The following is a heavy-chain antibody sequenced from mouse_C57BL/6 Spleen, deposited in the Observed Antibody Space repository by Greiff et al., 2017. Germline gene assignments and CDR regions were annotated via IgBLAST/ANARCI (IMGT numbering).Heavy chain of an antibody. CDR1: GFTFSDYY. J-gene: IGHJ2*01. CDR2: ISNGGGST. CDR3: ARRGNYGNYLDY. D-gene: IGHD2-1*01. V-gene: IGHV5-12*01. Sequence: EVMLVASGGGLVQPGGSLKLSCAASGFTFSDYYMYWVRQTPEKRLEWVAYISNGGGSTYYPATVTGRFTISRDNAKSTLYLQMSRLKSEDTAMYYCARRGNYGNYLDYWGQGTTRTVSS.